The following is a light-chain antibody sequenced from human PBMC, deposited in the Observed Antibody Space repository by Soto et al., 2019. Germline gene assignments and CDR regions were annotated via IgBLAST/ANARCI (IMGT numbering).Light chain of an antibody. CDR2: GAS. CDR1: QGVTTAY. V-gene: IGKV3-20*01. CDR3: QQYGASPLFT. J-gene: IGKJ3*01. Sequence: EVVLTQSPGTLSLSPGERATLSCRASQGVTTAYLAWYQHKPGQAPRLLIYGASNRATGIPDRFSGSGSGTHFTLTISRLEPEDFAVYSCQQYGASPLFTFGPGTKVDLK.